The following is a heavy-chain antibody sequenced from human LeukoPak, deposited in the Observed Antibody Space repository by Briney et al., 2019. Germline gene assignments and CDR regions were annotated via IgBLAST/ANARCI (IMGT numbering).Heavy chain of an antibody. CDR2: ISGSGGST. CDR1: GGSISSYY. CDR3: AKRSSGYSRDAFDI. D-gene: IGHD3-22*01. V-gene: IGHV3-23*01. Sequence: PSETLSLTCTVSGGSISSYYWSWVRQAPGKGLEWVSAISGSGGSTYYADSVKGRFTISRDNSKNTLYLQMNSLRAEDTAVYYCAKRSSGYSRDAFDIWGQGTMVTVSS. J-gene: IGHJ3*02.